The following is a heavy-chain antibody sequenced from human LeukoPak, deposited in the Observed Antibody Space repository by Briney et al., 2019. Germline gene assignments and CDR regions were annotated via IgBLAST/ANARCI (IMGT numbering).Heavy chain of an antibody. J-gene: IGHJ4*02. Sequence: PGRSLRLSCAASGFTFSSYGMHWVRQAPGKGLEWVAVIWYDGSNKYYADSVKGRFTISRDNSKNTLYLQMNSLRDEDTAVYYCARAVYCSSTSCYMFDYWGQGTLVTVSS. CDR1: GFTFSSYG. D-gene: IGHD2-2*02. V-gene: IGHV3-33*01. CDR2: IWYDGSNK. CDR3: ARAVYCSSTSCYMFDY.